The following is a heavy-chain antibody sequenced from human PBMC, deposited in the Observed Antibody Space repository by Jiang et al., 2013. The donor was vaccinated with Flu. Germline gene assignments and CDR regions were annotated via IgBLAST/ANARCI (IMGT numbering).Heavy chain of an antibody. CDR1: GFTFSYYG. Sequence: QLVESGGGVVQPGGSLRLSCAASGFTFSYYGMHWVRQSPGKGLEWVASLWHDGSNKFYADSVRGRFTISRDNSRNTLYLQMNSLGPEDTSVYYCATLRGSTYDTYLADYWGQGTLVTVSS. D-gene: IGHD2-2*01. CDR2: LWHDGSNK. V-gene: IGHV3-30*02. CDR3: ATLRGSTYDTYLADY. J-gene: IGHJ4*02.